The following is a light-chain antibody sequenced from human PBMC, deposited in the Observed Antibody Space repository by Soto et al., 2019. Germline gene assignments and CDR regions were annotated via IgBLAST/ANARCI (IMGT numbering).Light chain of an antibody. CDR3: QQYKTYSSLT. CDR2: DVS. J-gene: IGKJ4*01. V-gene: IGKV1-5*01. CDR1: PSIGHS. Sequence: DLPRTQSPSPLSAYVGDRVNITCRASPSIGHSLAWYQQKPWKAPYLLISDVSSLERGVPSRFSGSGSGTEFTLTISSLQPDDFATYYWQQYKTYSSLTFGGGTKVDI.